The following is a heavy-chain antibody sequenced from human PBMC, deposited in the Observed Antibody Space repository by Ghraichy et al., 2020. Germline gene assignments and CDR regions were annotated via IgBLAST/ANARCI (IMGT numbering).Heavy chain of an antibody. CDR1: GFTFSSYA. CDR3: AKVTRGYYYDSSGYGGDYWYFDL. D-gene: IGHD3-22*01. J-gene: IGHJ2*01. V-gene: IGHV3-23*01. CDR2: ISGSGGST. Sequence: GGSLRLSCAASGFTFSSYAMSWVRQAPGKGLEWVSAISGSGGSTYYADSVKGRFTISRDNSKNTLYLQMNSLRAEDTAVYYCAKVTRGYYYDSSGYGGDYWYFDLWGRGTLVTVSS.